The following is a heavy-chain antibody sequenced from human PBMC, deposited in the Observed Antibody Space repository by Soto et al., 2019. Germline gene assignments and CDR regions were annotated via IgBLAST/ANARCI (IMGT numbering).Heavy chain of an antibody. J-gene: IGHJ3*02. CDR3: ARDQPARPLAVGAFDI. CDR1: GFTFSSYG. Sequence: QVQLVESGGGVVQPGRSLRLSCAASGFTFSSYGMHWVRQAPGKGLEWVAVIWYDGSNKYYADSVKGRFTISRDNSKNTLSLQMNSLRAEDTAVYYCARDQPARPLAVGAFDIWGQGTMVTVSS. D-gene: IGHD2-21*01. V-gene: IGHV3-33*01. CDR2: IWYDGSNK.